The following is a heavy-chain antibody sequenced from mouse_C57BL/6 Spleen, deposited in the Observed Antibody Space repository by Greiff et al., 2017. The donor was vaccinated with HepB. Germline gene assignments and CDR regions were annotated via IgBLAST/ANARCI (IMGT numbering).Heavy chain of an antibody. CDR3: ARSGGNYPYAMDY. V-gene: IGHV1-64*01. J-gene: IGHJ4*01. Sequence: QVQLQQPGAELVKPGASVKLSCKASGYTFTSYWMHWVKQRPGQGLEWIGMIHPNSGSTNYNEKFKSKATLTVDKSSSTAYMQLSSLTSEDSAVYYCARSGGNYPYAMDYWGQGTSVTVSS. D-gene: IGHD2-1*01. CDR2: IHPNSGST. CDR1: GYTFTSYW.